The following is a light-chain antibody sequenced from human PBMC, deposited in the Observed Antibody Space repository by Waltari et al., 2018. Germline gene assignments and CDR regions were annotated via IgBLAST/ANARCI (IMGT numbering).Light chain of an antibody. CDR1: QSVSRS. V-gene: IGKV3-11*01. CDR2: EAS. J-gene: IGKJ5*01. Sequence: EIVLTQSPATLSLSPGERATLSCRASQSVSRSLAWYQHKPGQAPRLLIYEASNRATGIPARFSGSGSGTDFTLTISSLEPEEFAVYYCQQRSNWPPVTFGQGTRLEIK. CDR3: QQRSNWPPVT.